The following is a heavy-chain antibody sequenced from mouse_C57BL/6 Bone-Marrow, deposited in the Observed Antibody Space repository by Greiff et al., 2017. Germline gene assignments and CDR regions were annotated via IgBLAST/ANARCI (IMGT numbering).Heavy chain of an antibody. D-gene: IGHD2-2*01. V-gene: IGHV2-5*01. J-gene: IGHJ4*01. CDR2: IWRGGST. CDR3: AKTYGYLYAMDY. Sequence: VQLQESGPGLVQPSQSLSITCTVSGFSLTSYGVHWVRQSPGKGLEWLGVIWRGGSTDYNAAFMSRLSITKDNSKSQVFFKMNSLQADDTAIYYCAKTYGYLYAMDYWGQGTSVTVSS. CDR1: GFSLTSYG.